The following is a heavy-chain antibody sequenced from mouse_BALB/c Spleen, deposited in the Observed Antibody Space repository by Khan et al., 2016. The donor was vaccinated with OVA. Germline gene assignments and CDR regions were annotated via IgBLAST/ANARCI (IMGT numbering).Heavy chain of an antibody. CDR1: GFTFSSYG. Sequence: EVQLVESGGGLVQPGGSLKLSCAASGFTFSSYGMSWVRQTPDKRLELVATINSNGGSTYYPDSVKGRFTIPSDNAKNPLYLQMSSLKSEDTAMYYCARMARTINWGQGTSLTVSS. J-gene: IGHJ2*03. CDR3: ARMARTIN. CDR2: INSNGGST. V-gene: IGHV5-6-3*01.